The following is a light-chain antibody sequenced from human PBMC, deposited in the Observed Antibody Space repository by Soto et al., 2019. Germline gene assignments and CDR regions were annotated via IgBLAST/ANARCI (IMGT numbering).Light chain of an antibody. CDR2: GAS. V-gene: IGKV3-15*01. Sequence: EIVMTQSPATLSVSPGDRVTLSCRASQYVRTNSAWYQQKPGQGPRLLIYGASTRAPGIPARFSGSGSGTEFTLTISSLQSEDFVVYYCQQYNNWPLTFGGGTNVEIK. CDR1: QYVRTN. CDR3: QQYNNWPLT. J-gene: IGKJ4*01.